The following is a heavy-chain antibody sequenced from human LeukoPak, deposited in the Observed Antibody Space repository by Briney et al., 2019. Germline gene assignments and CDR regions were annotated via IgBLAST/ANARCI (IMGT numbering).Heavy chain of an antibody. J-gene: IGHJ4*02. CDR2: INSDGSST. D-gene: IGHD6-13*01. Sequence: GGSLRLSCAASGFTFSSYWMHWVRQAPGKGLVWVSRINSDGSSTSYADSVKGRFTISRDNAKNTLYLQMNSLRAEDTAVYYCARVAYSSSWSLYLLDYWGQGTLVTVSS. CDR3: ARVAYSSSWSLYLLDY. V-gene: IGHV3-74*01. CDR1: GFTFSSYW.